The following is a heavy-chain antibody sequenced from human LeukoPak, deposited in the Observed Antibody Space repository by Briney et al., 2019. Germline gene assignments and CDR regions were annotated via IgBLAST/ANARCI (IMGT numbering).Heavy chain of an antibody. CDR3: ARDIVGDYYFDY. J-gene: IGHJ4*02. V-gene: IGHV1-2*06. CDR2: INPNSGGT. Sequence: ASVKVSCKASGYTFTGYYMHWVRQAPGQGLEWMGRINPNSGGTNYAQKFQGRVTMTRDTSISTAYMELSRLRSDDTAVYYCARDIVGDYYFDYWGQGTLVTVSS. D-gene: IGHD1-26*01. CDR1: GYTFTGYY.